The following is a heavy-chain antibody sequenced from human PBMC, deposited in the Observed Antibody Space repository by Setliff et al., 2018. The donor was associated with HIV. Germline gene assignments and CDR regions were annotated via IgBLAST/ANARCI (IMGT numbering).Heavy chain of an antibody. J-gene: IGHJ4*02. D-gene: IGHD6-25*01. CDR2: IYTTGST. Sequence: SETLSLTCTVSGDSISNYYWSWVRQPPGKGLEWIGYIYTTGSTNYNPSLKSRVTMSVDTSKNQFSLKLSSVTAADTAVYYCARGRPFDYWGQGTLVTVSS. V-gene: IGHV4-4*09. CDR1: GDSISNYY. CDR3: ARGRPFDY.